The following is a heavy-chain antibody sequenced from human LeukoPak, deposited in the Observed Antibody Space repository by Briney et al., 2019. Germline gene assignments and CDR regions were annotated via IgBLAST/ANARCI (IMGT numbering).Heavy chain of an antibody. CDR2: ISGSGGST. D-gene: IGHD6-19*01. J-gene: IGHJ4*02. V-gene: IGHV3-23*01. Sequence: SGGSLRLSCAASGFTFSSYAMSWVRQAPGKGLEWVSAISGSGGSTYYADSVKGRFTISRDNSKNTLYLQMNSLRAEDTAVYYCAKDPYHGSGWYGFDYWGQGTLVTVSS. CDR1: GFTFSSYA. CDR3: AKDPYHGSGWYGFDY.